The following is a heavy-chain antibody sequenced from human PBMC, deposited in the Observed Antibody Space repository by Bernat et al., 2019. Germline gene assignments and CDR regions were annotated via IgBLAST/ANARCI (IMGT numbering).Heavy chain of an antibody. D-gene: IGHD6-13*01. CDR3: AKRYSTSWYVEQ. V-gene: IGHV3-30-3*01. J-gene: IGHJ1*01. CDR2: ISFDGNNK. Sequence: QVQLVESGGGVVQPGRSLRLSCAASGFTFSSYAMHWVRQAPGKGLEWVAVISFDGNNKYYADSVKGRFTISRDNSKNTLYLQINSLRAEDTAVYYCAKRYSTSWYVEQWGQGTLVTVSS. CDR1: GFTFSSYA.